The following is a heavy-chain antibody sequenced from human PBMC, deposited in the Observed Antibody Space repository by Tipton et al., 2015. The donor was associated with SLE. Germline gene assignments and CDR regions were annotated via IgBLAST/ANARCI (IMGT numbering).Heavy chain of an antibody. CDR2: INHSGST. Sequence: TLSLTCAVSGGSISSSNWWSWVRQPPGKGLEWIGEINHSGSTNYNPSLKSRVTISVDTSKNQFSLKLSSVTAADTAVYYCARGSYLLRYFDYNWFDPWGQGTLVTVSS. CDR1: GGSISSSNW. V-gene: IGHV4-4*02. D-gene: IGHD3-9*01. CDR3: ARGSYLLRYFDYNWFDP. J-gene: IGHJ5*02.